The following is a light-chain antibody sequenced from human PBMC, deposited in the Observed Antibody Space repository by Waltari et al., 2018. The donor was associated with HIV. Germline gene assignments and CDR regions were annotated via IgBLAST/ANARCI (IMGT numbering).Light chain of an antibody. CDR2: AAS. CDR1: QSISNY. V-gene: IGKV1-39*01. CDR3: QQSYSALKT. Sequence: DIQMTQSPSSLSASVGDRVTIACRASQSISNYLNWYQQKPGKAPKVLIYAASNLQSGVPSRFSGSGSGTDFTLTITSLQPEDFATYYCQQSYSALKTFGQGTKVEIK. J-gene: IGKJ1*01.